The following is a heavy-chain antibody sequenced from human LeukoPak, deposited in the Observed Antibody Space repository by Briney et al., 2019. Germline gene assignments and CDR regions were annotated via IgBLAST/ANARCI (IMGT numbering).Heavy chain of an antibody. CDR2: ISGSGGTT. J-gene: IGHJ4*02. CDR1: GFTFRNYA. CDR3: AKPSSIVIVPTALQRSLDY. V-gene: IGHV3-23*01. D-gene: IGHD2/OR15-2a*01. Sequence: GGSLRLSCPASGFTFRNYAMTWVRQAPGKGLEWVSTISGSGGTTYYADSVKGRLSISRDNSKNTLSLQMNSLRAEDTAVYYCAKPSSIVIVPTALQRSLDYWGQGALVTVSS.